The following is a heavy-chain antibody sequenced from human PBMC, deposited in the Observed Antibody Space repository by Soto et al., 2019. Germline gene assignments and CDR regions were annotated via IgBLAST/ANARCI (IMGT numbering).Heavy chain of an antibody. J-gene: IGHJ5*02. Sequence: GESLKISCQGSGYSFTTYWIGWVRQMPGKGLEWMGIIYPGDSDTIYSPSFQGQVTISADKSISTAYLQWSSLKASDTALYYFARLASGLHIEDWFDPWGQGTLVTVSS. D-gene: IGHD5-12*01. V-gene: IGHV5-51*01. CDR3: ARLASGLHIEDWFDP. CDR2: IYPGDSDT. CDR1: GYSFTTYW.